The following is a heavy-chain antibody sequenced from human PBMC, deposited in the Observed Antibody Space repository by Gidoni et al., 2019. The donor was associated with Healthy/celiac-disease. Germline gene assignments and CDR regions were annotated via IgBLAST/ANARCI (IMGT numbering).Heavy chain of an antibody. V-gene: IGHV3-48*03. CDR2: ISSSGSTI. CDR1: GFTFSSYE. D-gene: IGHD3-22*01. Sequence: EVQLVESGGGLVQPGGSLRLSCAASGFTFSSYEMNWVRQAPGNGLEWVSYISSSGSTIYYADSVKGRFTISRDNAKNSLYLQMNSLRAEDTAVYYCARGTYYYDSSGYREGSGYYFDYWGQGTLVTVSS. CDR3: ARGTYYYDSSGYREGSGYYFDY. J-gene: IGHJ4*02.